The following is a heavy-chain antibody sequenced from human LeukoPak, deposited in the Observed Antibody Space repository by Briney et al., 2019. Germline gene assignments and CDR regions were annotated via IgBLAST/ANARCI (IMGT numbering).Heavy chain of an antibody. CDR1: GGSISSYH. V-gene: IGHV4-59*01. Sequence: SETLPLTCTVSGGSISSYHWSWIRQPPGKGPEWIGYIYYSGSTNYNPSLKSRVTISIDASKNQFSLWLSSVTAADTAVYHCASARLGSGLEGAFDVWGQGTMVTVSS. CDR2: IYYSGST. J-gene: IGHJ3*01. D-gene: IGHD6-25*01. CDR3: ASARLGSGLEGAFDV.